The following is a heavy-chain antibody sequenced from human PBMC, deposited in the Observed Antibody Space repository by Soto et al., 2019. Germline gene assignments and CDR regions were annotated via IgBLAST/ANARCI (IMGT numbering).Heavy chain of an antibody. CDR2: IYVSNGYT. J-gene: IGHJ6*02. CDR3: ANRGNPLMDV. CDR1: NYNIDSDG. V-gene: IGHV1-18*01. Sequence: VQLVQSGGEVKKPGASVKVSCKTSNYNIDSDGITWVRQAPGQGLEWMGWIYVSNGYTNYAQKFEDRVTLTTDTSTRTVYMELRSLRSDDTAVYYCANRGNPLMDVWGQGTTVTVSS.